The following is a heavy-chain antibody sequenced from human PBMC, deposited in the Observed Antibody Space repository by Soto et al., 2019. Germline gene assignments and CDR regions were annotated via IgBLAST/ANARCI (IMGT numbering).Heavy chain of an antibody. CDR2: IYYSGRT. CDR1: GGSVSSGSYY. Sequence: SETLSLTCTVSGGSVSSGSYYWSWIRQPPGKGLEWIGYIYYSGRTNYNPSLKSRVTISVDTSKNQFSLKLSSVTAADTAVYYCARANLAKTYYDFWSGYYHYYFDYWGQGTLVTVSS. D-gene: IGHD3-3*01. V-gene: IGHV4-61*01. J-gene: IGHJ4*02. CDR3: ARANLAKTYYDFWSGYYHYYFDY.